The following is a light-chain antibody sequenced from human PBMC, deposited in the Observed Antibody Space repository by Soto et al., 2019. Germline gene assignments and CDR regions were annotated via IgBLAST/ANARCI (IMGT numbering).Light chain of an antibody. J-gene: IGKJ1*01. CDR2: DAS. Sequence: DIRITQSRSSVSACVLGTVPITCRASQNIRSRLAWFQQKPGKAPKLLIYDASSLESGVPQRFSGSGSGTEFTLTISSLQPDDFSTYYCQQYHSYWTFGQGTKVDI. CDR1: QNIRSR. CDR3: QQYHSYWT. V-gene: IGKV1-5*01.